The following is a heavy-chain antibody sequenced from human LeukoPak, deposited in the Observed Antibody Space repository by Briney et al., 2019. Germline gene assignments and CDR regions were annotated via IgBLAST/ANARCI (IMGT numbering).Heavy chain of an antibody. CDR2: ISGSGGTT. CDR1: GFTFSSYA. V-gene: IGHV3-23*01. J-gene: IGHJ4*02. D-gene: IGHD2-21*02. CDR3: AKGRGYIVVVTGDYFDY. Sequence: GGSLRLSCAASGFTFSSYAMSWVRQAPGKGLEWVSAISGSGGTTYYADSVKGRFTISRDNSKNTLYLQMNSLRAEDTAVYYCAKGRGYIVVVTGDYFDYWGQGTLVTVSS.